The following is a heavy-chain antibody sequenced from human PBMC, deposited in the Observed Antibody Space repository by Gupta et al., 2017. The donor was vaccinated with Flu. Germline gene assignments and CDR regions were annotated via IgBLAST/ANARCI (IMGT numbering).Heavy chain of an antibody. CDR3: ARDLNSGVVAAAPFDY. J-gene: IGHJ4*02. CDR1: GDSVSSHSAA. D-gene: IGHD6-13*01. CDR2: TYYRSKWYN. V-gene: IGHV6-1*01. Sequence: QVQLQQSGPGLVKPSQTLALTFAISGDSVSSHSAAWYMVRQSPSRGLEWLGRTYYRSKWYNDYAVSVKSRITINPDTSKNQFSLQLNSVTPEDTAVYYCARDLNSGVVAAAPFDYWGQGTLVTVSS.